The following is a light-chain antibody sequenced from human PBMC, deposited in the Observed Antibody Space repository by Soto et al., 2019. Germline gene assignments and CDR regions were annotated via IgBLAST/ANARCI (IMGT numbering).Light chain of an antibody. V-gene: IGKV4-1*01. CDR1: QSVLYSSNNRNY. CDR2: WAS. J-gene: IGKJ2*01. CDR3: QQYYTIPYT. Sequence: DIVLTQSPDSLAVSLGERATINCKSSQSVLYSSNNRNYLAWYQQKPGQPPKLLIYWASTRESGVPDRFSGSGSETDFTLTISSLQAEDVEVYYCQQYYTIPYTFGQGTKLEI.